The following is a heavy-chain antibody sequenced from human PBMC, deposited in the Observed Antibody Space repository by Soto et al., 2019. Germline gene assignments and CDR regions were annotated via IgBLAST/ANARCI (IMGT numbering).Heavy chain of an antibody. V-gene: IGHV4-59*01. CDR2: SYYSGST. CDR1: GGSISSYY. J-gene: IGHJ4*02. CDR3: AVLHGWFAEPLGIDY. Sequence: QVQLRESGPGLVKPSETLSLTCTVSGGSISSYYWSWIRQPPGKGLEWIGYSYYSGSTNYNPSLKSRVTISVDTSKNQFSLKLSSVTAADTAVYYCAVLHGWFAEPLGIDYWGQGTLVTVSS. D-gene: IGHD3-10*01.